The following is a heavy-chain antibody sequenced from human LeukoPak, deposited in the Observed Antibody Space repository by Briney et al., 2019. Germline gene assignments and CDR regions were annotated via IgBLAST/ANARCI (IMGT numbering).Heavy chain of an antibody. CDR3: ARGYRLTGTTPSNWFDP. CDR1: GGTFSSYA. D-gene: IGHD1-7*01. V-gene: IGHV1-69*01. J-gene: IGHJ5*02. CDR2: IIPIFGTA. Sequence: ASVKVSCKASGGTFSSYAISWVRQAPGQGLEWMGGIIPIFGTANYAQKFQGRVTITADESTSTAYMELSSLRSEDTAVYYCARGYRLTGTTPSNWFDPWGQGTLVTVSS.